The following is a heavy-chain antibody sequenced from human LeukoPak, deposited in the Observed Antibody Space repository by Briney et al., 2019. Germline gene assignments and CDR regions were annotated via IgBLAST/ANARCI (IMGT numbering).Heavy chain of an antibody. J-gene: IGHJ6*02. V-gene: IGHV3-21*01. D-gene: IGHD5-18*01. CDR2: ISSSSSYI. CDR1: GFTFSSYA. Sequence: GGSLRLSCAASGFTFSSYAMSWVRQAPGKGLKWVSSISSSSSYIYYADSVKGRFTISRDNAKNSLYLQMNSLRAEDTAVYYCARDPAMVTGYGMDVWGQGTTVTVSS. CDR3: ARDPAMVTGYGMDV.